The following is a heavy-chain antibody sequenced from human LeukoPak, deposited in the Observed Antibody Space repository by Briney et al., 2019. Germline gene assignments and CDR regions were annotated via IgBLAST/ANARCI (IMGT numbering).Heavy chain of an antibody. CDR1: GFSFRNYA. J-gene: IGHJ4*02. D-gene: IGHD3-16*01. V-gene: IGHV3-23*01. Sequence: GGSLRLSCAASGFSFRNYAMSWVRQAPGKGLEWVSAISGSGGSSYYADSVKGRFAISRDNSENMLWLQMNSLRAEDTAVYYCVRWGPDRGADYWGQGTQVTVSS. CDR2: ISGSGGSS. CDR3: VRWGPDRGADY.